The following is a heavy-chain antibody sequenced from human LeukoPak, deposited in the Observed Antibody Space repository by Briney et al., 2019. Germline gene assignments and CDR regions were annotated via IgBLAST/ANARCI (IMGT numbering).Heavy chain of an antibody. J-gene: IGHJ4*02. V-gene: IGHV1-18*01. CDR3: ARLSRDGYNYPQVYFDY. CDR1: GYTFTSYG. Sequence: ASVKVSCKASGYTFTSYGISWVRQTPGQALEWMGWISAYNGNTNYAQKLQGRVTMTTDTSTSTAYMELRSPRSDDTAVYYCARLSRDGYNYPQVYFDYWGQGTLVTVSS. D-gene: IGHD5-24*01. CDR2: ISAYNGNT.